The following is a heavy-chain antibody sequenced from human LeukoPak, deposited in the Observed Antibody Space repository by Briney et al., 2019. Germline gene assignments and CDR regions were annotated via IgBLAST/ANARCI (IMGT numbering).Heavy chain of an antibody. CDR2: IRGSGDST. D-gene: IGHD2-2*03. Sequence: GGSLRLSCAASGFTFSSYAMSWVRQAPGKGLEWVSGIRGSGDSTYYTDSVKGRFTISRDNSKNTLFLQMNSLRAGDTAVYFCAKDLGIVVEPGPPYHYYGMDVWGQGTTVTVS. V-gene: IGHV3-23*01. CDR3: AKDLGIVVEPGPPYHYYGMDV. CDR1: GFTFSSYA. J-gene: IGHJ6*02.